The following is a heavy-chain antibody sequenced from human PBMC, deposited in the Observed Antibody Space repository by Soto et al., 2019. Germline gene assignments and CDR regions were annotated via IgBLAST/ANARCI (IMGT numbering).Heavy chain of an antibody. D-gene: IGHD4-17*01. V-gene: IGHV4-59*01. CDR3: AGTDYGDFEFDY. CDR2: IYYSGST. Sequence: SETLSLTSTVSGGSIRLYYWNWIRQSPGKGLEWIGNIYYSGSTNYNPSLKSRVIISIDTSKTQFSLKLTSVTAADTAVYYCAGTDYGDFEFDYWGQGALVTVSS. CDR1: GGSIRLYY. J-gene: IGHJ4*02.